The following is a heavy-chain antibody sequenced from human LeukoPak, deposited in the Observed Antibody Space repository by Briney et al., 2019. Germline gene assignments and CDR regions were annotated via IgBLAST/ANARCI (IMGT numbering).Heavy chain of an antibody. CDR3: ATTYTSITIFGVVIQNYFDY. V-gene: IGHV4-39*01. CDR2: IYYSGST. J-gene: IGHJ4*02. D-gene: IGHD3-3*01. CDR1: GGSFSSYY. Sequence: SETLSLTCAVYGGSFSSYYWGWIRQPPGKGLEWIGSIYYSGSTYYNPSLKSRVTISVDTSKNQFSLKLSSVTAADTAVYYCATTYTSITIFGVVIQNYFDYWGQGTLVTVSS.